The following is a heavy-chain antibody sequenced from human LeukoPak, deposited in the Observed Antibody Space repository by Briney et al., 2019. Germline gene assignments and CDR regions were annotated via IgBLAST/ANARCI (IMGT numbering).Heavy chain of an antibody. CDR2: IYHSGST. J-gene: IGHJ2*01. Sequence: SQTLSLTCAVSGGSISSGGYSWSWVRQPPGKGLEWIGYIYHSGSTYYNPSLKSRVTISVDTSKNQFSLKLSSVTAADTAVYYCARLNSSGYYYDYWYFDLWGRGTLVTVSS. CDR1: GGSISSGGYS. D-gene: IGHD3-22*01. CDR3: ARLNSSGYYYDYWYFDL. V-gene: IGHV4-30-2*01.